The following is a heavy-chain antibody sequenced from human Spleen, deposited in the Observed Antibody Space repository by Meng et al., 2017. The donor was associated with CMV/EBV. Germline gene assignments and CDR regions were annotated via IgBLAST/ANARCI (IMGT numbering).Heavy chain of an antibody. D-gene: IGHD1-26*01. CDR1: VSGNSAA. CDR2: TYYRSKWYN. CDR3: ARSVGATWLYYFDF. V-gene: IGHV6-1*01. Sequence: VSGNSAAWNWIRQSPSRGLEWLGRTYYRSKWYNDYAISVKSRITINPDTPRNQFSLQLNSVPPEDMAVYYCARSVGATWLYYFDFWGQGTLVTVSS. J-gene: IGHJ4*02.